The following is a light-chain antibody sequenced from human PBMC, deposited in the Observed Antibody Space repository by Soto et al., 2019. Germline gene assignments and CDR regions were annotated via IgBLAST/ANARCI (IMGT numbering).Light chain of an antibody. CDR1: QTISSW. CDR3: QQLNAYPLT. CDR2: GAS. Sequence: DIQMTQSPSTLSGSVGDRVTITCRASQTISSWLAWYQQKPGRAPNLLIYGASTLQSGVPSRFSGSGSGTDFTLTISNLQPEDFATYYCQQLNAYPLTFGQGTRWRL. V-gene: IGKV1-5*01. J-gene: IGKJ5*01.